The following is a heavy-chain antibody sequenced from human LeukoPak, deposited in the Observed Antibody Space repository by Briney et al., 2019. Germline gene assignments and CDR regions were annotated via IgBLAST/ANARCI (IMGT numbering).Heavy chain of an antibody. D-gene: IGHD5-12*01. CDR2: IYCSGST. Sequence: SETLSLTCTVSGGSISSSSYYWGWIRQPPGKGLEWIGYIYCSGSTNYNPSLKSRVTISVDTSKKQFSLKLSSVTAADTAVYYCARVSGYDWESFYDYWGQGTLVTVSS. CDR1: GGSISSSSYY. V-gene: IGHV4-61*05. CDR3: ARVSGYDWESFYDY. J-gene: IGHJ4*02.